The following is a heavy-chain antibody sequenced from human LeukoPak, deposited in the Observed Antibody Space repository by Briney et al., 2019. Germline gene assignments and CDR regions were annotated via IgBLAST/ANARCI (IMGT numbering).Heavy chain of an antibody. J-gene: IGHJ3*02. Sequence: SETLSLTCTVSGGSISSSSYYWGWIRQPPGKGLEWIGSIYYSGSTYYNPSLKSRVTISVDTSKNQFSLKLSSVTAADTAVYYCASGDQLGAFDIWGQGTMVTVSS. CDR1: GGSISSSSYY. CDR3: ASGDQLGAFDI. D-gene: IGHD5-18*01. CDR2: IYYSGST. V-gene: IGHV4-39*01.